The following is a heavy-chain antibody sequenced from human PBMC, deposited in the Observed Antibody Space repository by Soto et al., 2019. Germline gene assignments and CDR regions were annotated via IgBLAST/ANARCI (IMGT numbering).Heavy chain of an antibody. J-gene: IGHJ4*02. V-gene: IGHV4-59*08. CDR2: IYYSGST. D-gene: IGHD2-15*01. Sequence: PSETLSLTCTVSGGSISSYYWSWIRQPPGKGLEWIGYIYYSGSTNYNPSLKSRITISVDTSKNQFSLKLSSVTAADTAVYYCARRWGRSFDYWGQGTLVTVSS. CDR3: ARRWGRSFDY. CDR1: GGSISSYY.